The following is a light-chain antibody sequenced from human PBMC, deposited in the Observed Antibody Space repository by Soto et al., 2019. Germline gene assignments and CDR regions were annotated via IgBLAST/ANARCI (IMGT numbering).Light chain of an antibody. J-gene: IGKJ1*01. CDR1: QSINSW. CDR2: KAS. Sequence: DIQMTQSPSTLSASVGDRVTITCRASQSINSWLAWYQQKPGKAPKLLIYKASSLESGVPSRFTGSGSGTEFTLTISRLQPDDFATYYCQQYNSYRTFGQGTKVEIK. V-gene: IGKV1-5*03. CDR3: QQYNSYRT.